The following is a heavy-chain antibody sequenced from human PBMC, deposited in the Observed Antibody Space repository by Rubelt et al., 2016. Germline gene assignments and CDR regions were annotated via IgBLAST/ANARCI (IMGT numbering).Heavy chain of an antibody. CDR2: MDPNSGNT. D-gene: IGHD3-22*01. J-gene: IGHJ5*02. CDR1: GYTFISYY. CDR3: ARMTYTSSEDAINWVDP. Sequence: QVQLVQSGAEVKKPGASVKVSCKASGYTFISYYIHWVRQATGQGLEWMGWMDPNSGNTGYAQKFQGRITMTRNTSISTAYMELNTLNVEDTAVYYCARMTYTSSEDAINWVDPGGQGTLVTVSS. V-gene: IGHV1-8*01.